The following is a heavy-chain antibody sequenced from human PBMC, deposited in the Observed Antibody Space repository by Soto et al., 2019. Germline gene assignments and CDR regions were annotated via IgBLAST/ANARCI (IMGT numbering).Heavy chain of an antibody. D-gene: IGHD4-17*01. CDR3: ARGLYGAYGQDF. J-gene: IGHJ4*02. CDR2: IKGDEITK. CDR1: GFTFSSYW. V-gene: IGHV3-74*01. Sequence: EVQLVESGENLVQPGGSLRLSCAASGFTFSSYWIHWVRQAPGKGLVWVSRIKGDEITKNYADSVKGRFTISRDNAKNTVFLQMHSLRAEDTALYYCARGLYGAYGQDFWGQGILVTVSS.